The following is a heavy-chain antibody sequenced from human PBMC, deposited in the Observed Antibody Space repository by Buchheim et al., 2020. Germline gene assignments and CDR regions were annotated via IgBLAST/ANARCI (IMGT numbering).Heavy chain of an antibody. J-gene: IGHJ4*02. Sequence: QVQLQESGPGLVKPSETLSLSCTVSGGSINSYYWSWIRQSPGKGLEWIGYLYYNGYANYTPSLRGRATISVDTSKNQFFLILTSVTAADTAVYYCARDRRGWHAHEDWGQGT. CDR2: LYYNGYA. CDR3: ARDRRGWHAHED. D-gene: IGHD2-15*01. CDR1: GGSINSYY. V-gene: IGHV4-59*01.